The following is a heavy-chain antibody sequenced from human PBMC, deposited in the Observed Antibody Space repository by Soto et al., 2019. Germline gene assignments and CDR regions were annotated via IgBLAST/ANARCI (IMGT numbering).Heavy chain of an antibody. CDR1: GDSISSGGLC. CDR3: ARGRRSKTATAGTGWFDP. Sequence: QLQLQESGSGLLKPSQTLSLNCSVSGDSISSGGLCWNWLRQSPGRGLEWIGYIYYPGLTYYNPSLKSRVSMSLDTSENQVSLSLSSVTAADSAVYYCARGRRSKTATAGTGWFDPWGPGTLVTVSS. D-gene: IGHD6-13*01. J-gene: IGHJ5*02. V-gene: IGHV4-30-2*06. CDR2: IYYPGLT.